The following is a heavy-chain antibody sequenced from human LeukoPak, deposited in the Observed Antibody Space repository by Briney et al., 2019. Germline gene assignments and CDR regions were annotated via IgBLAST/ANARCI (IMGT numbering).Heavy chain of an antibody. Sequence: GGSVRLSCAASGFTFSSYWMHWVRQAPGKGLVWVSRINTGGSTTDYADSVKGRFTISRDNAKNTLYLQMNSLRAEDTAVYYCSRDLRGRDDYWGQGILVIVSS. D-gene: IGHD5-24*01. J-gene: IGHJ4*02. CDR2: INTGGSTT. CDR1: GFTFSSYW. V-gene: IGHV3-74*01. CDR3: SRDLRGRDDY.